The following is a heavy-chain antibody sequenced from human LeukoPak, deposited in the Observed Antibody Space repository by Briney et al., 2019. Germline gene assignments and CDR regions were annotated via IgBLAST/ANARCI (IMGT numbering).Heavy chain of an antibody. D-gene: IGHD6-13*01. J-gene: IGHJ4*02. Sequence: PSETLSLTCAVSGGSISSSNWWSWVRPPPGKGLEWIGEIYHSGSTNYNPSLKSRVTISVDKSKNQFSLKLSSVTAADTAVYYCARGQSIAAAGAFDYWGQGTLVTVSS. CDR2: IYHSGST. CDR3: ARGQSIAAAGAFDY. CDR1: GGSISSSNW. V-gene: IGHV4-4*02.